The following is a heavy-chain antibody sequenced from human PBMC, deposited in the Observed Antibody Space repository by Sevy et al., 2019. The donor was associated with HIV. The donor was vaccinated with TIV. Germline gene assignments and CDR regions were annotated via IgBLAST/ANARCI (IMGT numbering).Heavy chain of an antibody. V-gene: IGHV3-49*03. D-gene: IGHD3-22*01. J-gene: IGHJ4*02. CDR1: GFTFGDYA. CDR3: TRGNVVVVIVFDY. Sequence: GGSLRLSCTASGFTFGDYAMSWFRQAPGKGLEWVGFIRSKAYGGTTEYAASVKGRLTISRDDSKSIAYLQMNSLKTEDTAVYYCTRGNVVVVIVFDYWGQGTLVTVSS. CDR2: IRSKAYGGTT.